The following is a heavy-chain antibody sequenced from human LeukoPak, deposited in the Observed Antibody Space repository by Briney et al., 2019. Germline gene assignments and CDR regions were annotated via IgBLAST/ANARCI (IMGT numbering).Heavy chain of an antibody. CDR3: ARTSPTSHFDF. V-gene: IGHV3-74*01. D-gene: IGHD3-16*01. CDR1: GFTFTTYW. CDR2: INGDGSNS. Sequence: PGGSLRLSCVASGFTFTTYWMHWVRQAPGKGLVWVSRINGDGSNSNYADSVKGRFTISRDNARNTLYLQMNGLRAEDTALYYCARTSPTSHFDFWGQGTLVIVSS. J-gene: IGHJ4*02.